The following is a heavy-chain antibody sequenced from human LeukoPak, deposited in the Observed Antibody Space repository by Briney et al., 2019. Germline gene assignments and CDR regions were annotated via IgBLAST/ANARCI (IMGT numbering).Heavy chain of an antibody. CDR2: ISGSGGST. CDR1: GFTFSSYA. CDR3: ARDLRGPYYYGMDV. V-gene: IGHV3-23*01. Sequence: GGSLRLSCAASGFTFSSYAMGWVRQAPGKGLEWVSAISGSGGSTYYADSVKGRFTISRDNSKNTLYLQMNSLRVEDTAVYYCARDLRGPYYYGMDVWGQGTTVTVSS. J-gene: IGHJ6*02. D-gene: IGHD3-10*01.